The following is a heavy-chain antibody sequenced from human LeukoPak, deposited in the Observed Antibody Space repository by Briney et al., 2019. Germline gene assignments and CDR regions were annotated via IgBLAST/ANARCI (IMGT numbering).Heavy chain of an antibody. J-gene: IGHJ4*02. V-gene: IGHV3-49*05. Sequence: NPGRSLRLSCTASGFTFGDYAMSWIRQAPGKGLEWVGFIRSKAYGETADYAASVKGRFTISRDDSKAIAYLQMNSLKTEDTAVYYCAKDLENNAWSYFDYWGQGTLVTVSS. CDR3: AKDLENNAWSYFDY. CDR2: IRSKAYGETA. D-gene: IGHD1/OR15-1a*01. CDR1: GFTFGDYA.